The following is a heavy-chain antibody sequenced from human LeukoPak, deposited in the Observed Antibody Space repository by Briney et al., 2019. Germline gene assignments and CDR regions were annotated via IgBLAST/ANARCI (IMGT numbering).Heavy chain of an antibody. CDR2: IRYDGSNK. J-gene: IGHJ4*01. V-gene: IGHV3-30*02. Sequence: PGGSLRLSCGASGFTFSNYGMRWVRQAPGKGLEWVAFIRYDGSNKLYADSVKGRFTISRDNSKNTLYLHINSLRAEDTAVYYCVKDNPLDYWGQGTLVIVSS. CDR1: GFTFSNYG. CDR3: VKDNPLDY. D-gene: IGHD1-14*01.